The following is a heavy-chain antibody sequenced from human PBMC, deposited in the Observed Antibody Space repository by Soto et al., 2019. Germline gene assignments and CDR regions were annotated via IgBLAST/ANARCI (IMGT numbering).Heavy chain of an antibody. CDR2: TYWDDDK. J-gene: IGHJ4*02. D-gene: IGHD6-19*01. CDR3: AHRQAQGIGLAGTFDS. V-gene: IGHV2-5*02. Sequence: QITLKESGPTLVKPTQTLTLTCTFSGFSFSTTGVGVCWIRQPPGKALEWLALTYWDDDKRYSPSLKSRLTITKDTSKNRVVLTMTNMDPVDTATYYCAHRQAQGIGLAGTFDSWGQGTLVTVSS. CDR1: GFSFSTTGVG.